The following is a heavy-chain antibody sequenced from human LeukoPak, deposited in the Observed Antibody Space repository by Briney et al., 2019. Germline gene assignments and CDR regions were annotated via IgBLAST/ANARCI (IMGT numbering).Heavy chain of an antibody. CDR2: IYASGTT. D-gene: IGHD3-22*01. V-gene: IGHV4-4*07. Sequence: SETLSLTCTVSGGSISTYYWSWIRQPAGKGLEWIGRIYASGTTNYNPSLKSRATMSVDTSKNQFSLKLSSVAAADTAVYYCARDRGDTVIGGFDYWGQGALVTVS. CDR3: ARDRGDTVIGGFDY. CDR1: GGSISTYY. J-gene: IGHJ4*02.